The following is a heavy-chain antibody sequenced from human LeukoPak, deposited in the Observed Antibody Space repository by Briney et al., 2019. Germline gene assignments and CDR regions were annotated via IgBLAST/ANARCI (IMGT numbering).Heavy chain of an antibody. Sequence: PGGSLRLSCAASGFTFSSYAMSWVRQAPGKGLEWVSAISGSGGSTYYADSVEGRFTISRDNSKSTLYLQMNSLRAEDTAVYYCAKATVRYCSSTSCYPIVDYWGQGTLVTVSS. CDR3: AKATVRYCSSTSCYPIVDY. D-gene: IGHD2-2*01. CDR2: ISGSGGST. J-gene: IGHJ4*02. CDR1: GFTFSSYA. V-gene: IGHV3-23*01.